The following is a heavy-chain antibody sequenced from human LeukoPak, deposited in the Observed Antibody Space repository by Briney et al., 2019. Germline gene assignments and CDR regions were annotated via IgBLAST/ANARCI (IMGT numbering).Heavy chain of an antibody. CDR2: INHSGST. D-gene: IGHD3-10*01. Sequence: SETLSLTCAVYGGSFSGYYWSWIRQPPGKGLEWIGEINHSGSTNYNPSLKSRVTISVDTSKNQFSLKLSSVTAADTAVYYCARDLGGNYGSGRLNWFDPWGQGTLVTVSS. V-gene: IGHV4-34*01. J-gene: IGHJ5*02. CDR3: ARDLGGNYGSGRLNWFDP. CDR1: GGSFSGYY.